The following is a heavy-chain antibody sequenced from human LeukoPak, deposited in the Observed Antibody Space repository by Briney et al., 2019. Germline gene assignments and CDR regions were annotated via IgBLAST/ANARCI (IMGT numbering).Heavy chain of an antibody. CDR3: ARRWVYDKRAFDA. D-gene: IGHD3-16*01. J-gene: IGHJ3*01. CDR1: GGSISSYY. V-gene: IGHV4-59*08. Sequence: PSETLSLTCTVSGGSISSYYWSWIRQPPGKGLEWIGYIYYTGTTDSNPSLKSRVTISLDTSKNQFSLNLSSVTAADTAVYYCARRWVYDKRAFDAWGQGTMVTVSS. CDR2: IYYTGTT.